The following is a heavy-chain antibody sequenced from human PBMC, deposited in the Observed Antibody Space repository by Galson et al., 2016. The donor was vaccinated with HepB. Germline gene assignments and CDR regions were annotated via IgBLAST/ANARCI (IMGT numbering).Heavy chain of an antibody. V-gene: IGHV3-23*01. D-gene: IGHD2-15*01. CDR1: GFTFSSYA. CDR2: VSGSGDTT. Sequence: SLRLSCAASGFTFSSYAMRWVRQAPGKGLEWVSGVSGSGDTTYYADSVKGRVSIPSDNSKNTLYLQLNSLRAEDTAIYYCSNQDGSGGCCYDGYFQHWGQGTLVTVSS. CDR3: SNQDGSGGCCYDGYFQH. J-gene: IGHJ1*01.